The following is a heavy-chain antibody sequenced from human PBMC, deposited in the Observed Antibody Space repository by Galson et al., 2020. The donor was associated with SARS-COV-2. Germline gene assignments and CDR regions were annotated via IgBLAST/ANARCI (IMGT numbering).Heavy chain of an antibody. D-gene: IGHD3-16*02. CDR1: GYSISSGYY. CDR2: IYHSGST. V-gene: IGHV4-38-2*01. Sequence: SETLSLTCAVSGYSISSGYYWGWIRQPPGKGLEWIGSIYHSGSTYYNPSLKSRVTISVDTSKNQFSLKLSSVTAADTAVYYCAGTYYDYVWGSYPWGYWGQGTLVTVSS. CDR3: AGTYYDYVWGSYPWGY. J-gene: IGHJ4*02.